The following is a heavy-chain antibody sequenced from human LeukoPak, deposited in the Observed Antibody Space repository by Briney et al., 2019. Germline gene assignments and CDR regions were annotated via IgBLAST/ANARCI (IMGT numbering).Heavy chain of an antibody. Sequence: PGGSLRLSCAASGFTFSDYYMSWIRQAPGKGLEWVSYISSSGSTIYYADSVKGRFTISRDNAKNTLYLQMNSLRAEDTAVYYCARGIYYDSSGYFFDYWGQGTLVTVSS. CDR1: GFTFSDYY. V-gene: IGHV3-11*04. J-gene: IGHJ4*02. D-gene: IGHD3-22*01. CDR3: ARGIYYDSSGYFFDY. CDR2: ISSSGSTI.